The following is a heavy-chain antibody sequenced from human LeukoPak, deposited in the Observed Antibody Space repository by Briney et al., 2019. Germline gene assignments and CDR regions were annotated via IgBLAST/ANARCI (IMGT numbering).Heavy chain of an antibody. CDR3: ARDAAYYYDSSGYYFDI. D-gene: IGHD3-22*01. CDR1: GFTFSSYA. CDR2: ISYDGSNK. V-gene: IGHV3-30-3*01. J-gene: IGHJ3*02. Sequence: GRSLRLSCAASGFTFSSYAMHWVRQAPGKGLEWVAVISYDGSNKYYADSVKGRFTISRDNSKNTLYLQMNSLRAEDTAVYYCARDAAYYYDSSGYYFDIWGQGTMVTVSS.